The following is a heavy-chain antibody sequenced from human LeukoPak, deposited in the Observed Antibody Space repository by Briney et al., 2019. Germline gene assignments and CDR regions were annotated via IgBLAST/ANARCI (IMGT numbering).Heavy chain of an antibody. CDR2: INYSGST. CDR1: GGSISTYY. CDR3: ARAPMPNYYYYYMDV. J-gene: IGHJ6*03. D-gene: IGHD2-2*01. V-gene: IGHV4-59*08. Sequence: SETLSLTCTISGGSISTYYWSWIRQPPGKGLEWIGYINYSGSTNYNPSLKSRVTISVDTSKNQFSLKLSSVTAADTAVYYCARAPMPNYYYYYMDVWGKGTTVTVSS.